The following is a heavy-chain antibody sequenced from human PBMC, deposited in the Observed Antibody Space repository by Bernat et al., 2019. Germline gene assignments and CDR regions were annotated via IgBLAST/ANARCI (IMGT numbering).Heavy chain of an antibody. J-gene: IGHJ4*02. CDR3: AKDRSRVRSIFDY. V-gene: IGHV3-7*03. CDR1: GLTFSNYW. Sequence: EVELVESGGGLVQPGGSLRLSCAASGLTFSNYWMSWVRQAPGKGLEWVANIKEDGSEKYYVNSVKGRFTISRDNAKNSLYLQMNSLRAEDTAVYYCAKDRSRVRSIFDYWGQGTLVTVSS. CDR2: IKEDGSEK. D-gene: IGHD3-10*01.